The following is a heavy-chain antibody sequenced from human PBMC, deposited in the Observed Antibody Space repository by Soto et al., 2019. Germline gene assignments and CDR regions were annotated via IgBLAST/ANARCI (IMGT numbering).Heavy chain of an antibody. CDR3: ARGARGYTYGPYYFDL. Sequence: SETLSLTCAVSGGSITTGDNCWAWIRQTPGRGLEWIADIRHSGSTYYNSSLKSRVTISKETSKNQFSLKLASVTAADTGVYYCARGARGYTYGPYYFDLWGPGTLVTVSS. J-gene: IGHJ4*01. V-gene: IGHV4-30-2*01. CDR2: IRHSGST. D-gene: IGHD5-18*01. CDR1: GGSITTGDNC.